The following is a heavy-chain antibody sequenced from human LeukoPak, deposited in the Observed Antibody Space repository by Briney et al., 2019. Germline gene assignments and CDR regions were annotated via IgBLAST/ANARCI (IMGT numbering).Heavy chain of an antibody. Sequence: GGSLRLSCSASGFTFSTHAMHWVRQAPGKGPEYVSAITSNGGATFYADSVKGRFTISRDNSKNTLYLQMSSLGPEDTALYYCVKKVYGSEYYYFEYWGQGTLVTVSS. V-gene: IGHV3-64D*06. CDR3: VKKVYGSEYYYFEY. D-gene: IGHD3-10*01. J-gene: IGHJ4*02. CDR1: GFTFSTHA. CDR2: ITSNGGAT.